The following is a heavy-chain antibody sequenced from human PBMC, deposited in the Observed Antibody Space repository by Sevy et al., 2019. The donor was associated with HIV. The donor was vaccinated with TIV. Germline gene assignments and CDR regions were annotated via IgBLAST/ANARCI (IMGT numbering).Heavy chain of an antibody. CDR3: AGDRREMVKGADDSFHI. J-gene: IGHJ3*02. D-gene: IGHD3-10*01. CDR2: ISSSSNYI. Sequence: GGSLRLSCIASGFTFSRSSMNWVRQAPGKGLEWVSSISSSSNYIYYADSMKGRFTISTDNAKNSRYLQMNSLRAEDTAVYYCAGDRREMVKGADDSFHIWGQGTMVTVSS. V-gene: IGHV3-21*01. CDR1: GFTFSRSS.